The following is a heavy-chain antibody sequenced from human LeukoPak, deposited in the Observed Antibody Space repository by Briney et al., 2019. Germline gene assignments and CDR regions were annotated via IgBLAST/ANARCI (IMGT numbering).Heavy chain of an antibody. D-gene: IGHD5-18*01. J-gene: IGHJ4*02. Sequence: PSQTLSLTCTVSGGSISRDDYYWSWIRQPPGKGLEWIGSIYHSGSTYYNPSLKSRLTISLDTSKNQLSLRLTSVTAADTAIYYCARDAGYNYGPYDSWGQGTLVTVSS. CDR1: GGSISRDDYY. CDR3: ARDAGYNYGPYDS. CDR2: IYHSGST. V-gene: IGHV4-30-4*01.